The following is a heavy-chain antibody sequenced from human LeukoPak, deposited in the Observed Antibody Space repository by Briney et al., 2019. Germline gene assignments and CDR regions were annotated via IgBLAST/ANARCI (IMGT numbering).Heavy chain of an antibody. Sequence: GGSLRLSCAASGFTFSSYGMHWVRQAPGKGLKWVAVIWYDGGNKYYADSVKGRFTISRDNSKNTLYLQMNSLRAEDTAVYYRARNSGWFRFDYWGQGTLVTVSS. J-gene: IGHJ4*02. V-gene: IGHV3-33*01. D-gene: IGHD6-19*01. CDR1: GFTFSSYG. CDR2: IWYDGGNK. CDR3: ARNSGWFRFDY.